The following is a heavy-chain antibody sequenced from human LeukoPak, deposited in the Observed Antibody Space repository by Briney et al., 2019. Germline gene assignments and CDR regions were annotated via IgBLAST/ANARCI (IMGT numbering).Heavy chain of an antibody. Sequence: SVKVSCKASGGTFSSYAISWVRQAPGQGLEWMGGIIPIFGTANYAQKFQGRVTITADESTSTAYMELSSLRSEDTAVYYCARGGPTVTKYYYYMDVWGKGTTVTISS. CDR3: ARGGPTVTKYYYYMDV. V-gene: IGHV1-69*13. J-gene: IGHJ6*03. CDR1: GGTFSSYA. D-gene: IGHD4-17*01. CDR2: IIPIFGTA.